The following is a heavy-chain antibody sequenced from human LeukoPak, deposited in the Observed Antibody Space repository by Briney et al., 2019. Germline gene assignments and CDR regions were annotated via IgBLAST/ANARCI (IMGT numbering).Heavy chain of an antibody. CDR1: GGTFSSYA. CDR2: IIPIFGTA. V-gene: IGHV1-69*05. D-gene: IGHD3-22*01. J-gene: IGHJ3*02. Sequence: SVKVSCKASGGTFSSYAISWVRQAPGQGLEWMGRIIPIFGTANYAQKFQGRVTITTDESTSTAYMELSSLRSEDTAVYYCARAAEITMIVVAKSGHSNEDAFDIWGQGTMVTVSS. CDR3: ARAAEITMIVVAKSGHSNEDAFDI.